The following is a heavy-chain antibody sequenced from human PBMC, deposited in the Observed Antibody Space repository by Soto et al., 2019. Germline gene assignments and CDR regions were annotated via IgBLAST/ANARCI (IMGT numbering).Heavy chain of an antibody. V-gene: IGHV4-31*03. Sequence: PSETLSLTCPFSGVSISSGGYYWSWIRQHPGKGLEWIGYIYYSGSTYYNPSLKSRVTISVDTSKNQFSLKLSSVTAADTAVYYCARDRGYLDFGLSPLGRPTMDVWGQGTTVTVSS. CDR1: GVSISSGGYY. D-gene: IGHD3-10*01. CDR3: ARDRGYLDFGLSPLGRPTMDV. CDR2: IYYSGST. J-gene: IGHJ6*02.